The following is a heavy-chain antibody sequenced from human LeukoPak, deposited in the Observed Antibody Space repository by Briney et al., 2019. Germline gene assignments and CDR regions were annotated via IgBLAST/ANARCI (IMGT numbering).Heavy chain of an antibody. CDR2: INPSGGST. V-gene: IGHV1-46*01. D-gene: IGHD3-10*01. Sequence: GASVKVSCKASGYTFTSYYMHWVRQAPGQGLEWMGIINPSGGSTSYAQKFQGRVTMTRDTSTSTVYMELRSLRSDDTAVYYCARHYYGSGSYDYWGQGTLVTVSS. J-gene: IGHJ4*02. CDR1: GYTFTSYY. CDR3: ARHYYGSGSYDY.